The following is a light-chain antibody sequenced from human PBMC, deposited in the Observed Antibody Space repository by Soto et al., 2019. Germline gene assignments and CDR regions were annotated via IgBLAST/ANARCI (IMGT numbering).Light chain of an antibody. CDR2: RGS. Sequence: DIQMTQSPPSLSAYVGDRVTITCRASQDISNYLAWFQPKPGKAPKSLISRGSNLQSGVPSRFSGSVSGTDFTLTISNLQPADVANYYCQQYSTYPMTFGQGTRLEIK. CDR1: QDISNY. V-gene: IGKV1-16*01. J-gene: IGKJ5*01. CDR3: QQYSTYPMT.